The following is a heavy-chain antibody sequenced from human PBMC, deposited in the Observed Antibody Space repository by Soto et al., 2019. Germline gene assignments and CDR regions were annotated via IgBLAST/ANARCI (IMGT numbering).Heavy chain of an antibody. CDR1: GFTFSETL. CDR3: ARDTVSVGPRANDPFDV. J-gene: IGHJ3*01. Sequence: QVQLVQSGAELKKPGASVNISCQASGFTFSETLINWVGQGPGQRLEWMGWINPANGNTRYSEPFQGRVTISSLSSASTAYVALSDLTSEDTAVYYCARDTVSVGPRANDPFDVWGQGTMITVSS. D-gene: IGHD3-3*01. V-gene: IGHV1-3*01. CDR2: INPANGNT.